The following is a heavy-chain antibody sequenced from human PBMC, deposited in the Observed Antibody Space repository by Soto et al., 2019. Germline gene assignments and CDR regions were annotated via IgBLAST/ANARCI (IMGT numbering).Heavy chain of an antibody. D-gene: IGHD1-26*01. Sequence: SLRLSCSASGFTFSEYSMHWVRQAPGKGLQYVSTISSDGDITYYADSVKGRLTVSRDNAKNTVYLHVNTLRDEDTAVYYCARGGAMGVDYWGQGTLVTVSS. J-gene: IGHJ4*02. CDR2: ISSDGDIT. V-gene: IGHV3-64*04. CDR1: GFTFSEYS. CDR3: ARGGAMGVDY.